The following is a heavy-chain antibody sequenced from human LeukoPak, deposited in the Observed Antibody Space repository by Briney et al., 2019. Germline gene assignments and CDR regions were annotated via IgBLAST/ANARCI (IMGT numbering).Heavy chain of an antibody. J-gene: IGHJ6*03. V-gene: IGHV3-74*01. CDR1: GFTFSSYW. Sequence: GGSLRLSCVASGFTFSSYWMHWVRQAPGKGLVWVSRINTDGSSTSYADSVKGRFTISRDSAKNTLYLQMNSLRAEDTAVYYCARAPPYYYMDVWGKGTTVTVSS. CDR2: INTDGSST. CDR3: ARAPPYYYMDV.